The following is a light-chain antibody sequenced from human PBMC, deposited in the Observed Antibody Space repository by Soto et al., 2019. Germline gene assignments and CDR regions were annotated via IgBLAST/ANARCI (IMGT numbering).Light chain of an antibody. CDR1: QSVSSH. CDR2: GAS. CDR3: QQYGSSWT. V-gene: IGKV3-20*01. J-gene: IGKJ1*01. Sequence: RVMTHSPPTLSVSPWERATLSFRASQSVSSHLAWYQQKPGQPPRLLIYGASSRATGIPDRFSGSGSGTDFTLTISRLEPEDFAVYYCQQYGSSWTFGQGTKVDIK.